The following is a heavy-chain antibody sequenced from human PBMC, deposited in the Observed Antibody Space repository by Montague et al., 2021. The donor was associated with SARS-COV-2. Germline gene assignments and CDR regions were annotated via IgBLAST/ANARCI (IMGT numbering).Heavy chain of an antibody. CDR1: GVSITNYY. Sequence: SETLSLTCTVSGVSITNYYWSWIRQPPGKGLEWVGDVFYNKGTNFNPSLKSRVPFSVSTSKNQFSLRLTSMPAADTAFYYCGRHRRYAGLNGPSDFWGQGTLVTVSS. CDR2: VFYNKGT. V-gene: IGHV4-59*08. J-gene: IGHJ4*02. D-gene: IGHD3-16*01. CDR3: GRHRRYAGLNGPSDF.